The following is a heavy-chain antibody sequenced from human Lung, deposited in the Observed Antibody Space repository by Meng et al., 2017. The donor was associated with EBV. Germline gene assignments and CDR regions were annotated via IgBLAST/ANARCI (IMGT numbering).Heavy chain of an antibody. CDR2: ISSRGGYT. CDR3: ARAHGLNDY. D-gene: IGHD5-24*01. J-gene: IGHJ4*02. CDR1: EFTFSDHY. V-gene: IGHV3-11*05. Sequence: GESGGGLGKSGGTPRLSCVASEFTFSDHYMTWIRQAPGKGLEWLSYISSRGGYTDSADSVKGRFTISRDNAKNSVYLQMNSLRPDDTAVYYCARAHGLNDYWGLGTLVTVSS.